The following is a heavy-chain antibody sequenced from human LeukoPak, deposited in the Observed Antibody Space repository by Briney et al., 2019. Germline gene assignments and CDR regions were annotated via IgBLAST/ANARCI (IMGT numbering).Heavy chain of an antibody. V-gene: IGHV3-23*01. J-gene: IGHJ4*02. CDR1: GFTFTSYA. CDR3: AKDLAFGVAH. Sequence: GGSLRLSCAASGFTFTSYAMSWVRQAPGKGLEWVSAISGSGGSTYYADSVKGRFTISRDNSKNTLYLQMNSLRAEDTAVYYWAKDLAFGVAHWGQGTLVTVSS. CDR2: ISGSGGST. D-gene: IGHD2-15*01.